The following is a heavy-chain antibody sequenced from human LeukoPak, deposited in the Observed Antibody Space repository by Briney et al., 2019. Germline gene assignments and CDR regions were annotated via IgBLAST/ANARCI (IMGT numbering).Heavy chain of an antibody. CDR1: GFNFRTYW. Sequence: GGSLRLSCAASGFNFRTYWMTWVRQAPGKGLEWVASIKQDGREKYYVDSVKGRFTISRDNAKNSLDLQMNSLRAEDTAVYYCARGHYGMDVWGKGTTVTVSS. J-gene: IGHJ6*04. V-gene: IGHV3-7*03. D-gene: IGHD3-3*01. CDR3: ARGHYGMDV. CDR2: IKQDGREK.